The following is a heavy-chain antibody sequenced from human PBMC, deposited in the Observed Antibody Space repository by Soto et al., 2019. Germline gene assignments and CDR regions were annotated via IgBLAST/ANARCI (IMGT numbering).Heavy chain of an antibody. J-gene: IGHJ6*03. CDR1: RFTFSSYG. CDR3: AKDRADSSSHLAYYYYYMDV. V-gene: IGHV3-30*18. CDR2: ISYDGSNK. D-gene: IGHD6-6*01. Sequence: GGSLRLSCAASRFTFSSYGMHWVRQAPGKGLEWVAVISYDGSNKYYADSVKGRFTISRDNSKNTLYLQMNSLRAEDTAVYYCAKDRADSSSHLAYYYYYMDVWGKGTTVTVSS.